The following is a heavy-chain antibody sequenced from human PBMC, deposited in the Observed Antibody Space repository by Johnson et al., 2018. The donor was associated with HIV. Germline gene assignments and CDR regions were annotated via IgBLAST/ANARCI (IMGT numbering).Heavy chain of an antibody. CDR1: GFTFSDYY. J-gene: IGHJ3*02. V-gene: IGHV3-30*03. CDR2: ISYDGSNK. CDR3: ARVGSSSSYAFDI. Sequence: QVQLVESGGGLVKPGGSLRLSCAASGFTFSDYYMSWIRQAPGKGLEWVAVISYDGSNKYYADSVKGRFTISRDNSKNTLYLQMNSLRAEDTAVYYCARVGSSSSYAFDIWGQGTMVTVSS. D-gene: IGHD6-6*01.